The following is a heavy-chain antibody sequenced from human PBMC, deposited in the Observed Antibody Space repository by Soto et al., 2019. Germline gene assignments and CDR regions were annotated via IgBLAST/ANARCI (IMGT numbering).Heavy chain of an antibody. Sequence: QVQLQESGPGLVKPSQTLSLTCTVSGASISSNGYYWNWIRQHPGTGLEWIGYIYHSGSTYYNPSLKSRVTLSLDMSKNRFSLNLSSVTAADTAIYYCARYGGTAMVLDPWGQGTLVTVSS. J-gene: IGHJ5*02. V-gene: IGHV4-31*03. D-gene: IGHD5-18*01. CDR2: IYHSGST. CDR3: ARYGGTAMVLDP. CDR1: GASISSNGYY.